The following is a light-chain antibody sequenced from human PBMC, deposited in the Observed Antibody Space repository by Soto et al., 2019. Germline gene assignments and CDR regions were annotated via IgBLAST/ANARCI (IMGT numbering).Light chain of an antibody. CDR2: KAS. Sequence: DIKLTQSPSTLSASVGDTISITWLASQSISDWLAWYQQKPGKAPKLLIYKASTLKSGVPSRFSGSGSGTEFSITMCSPQADDFATYYYEASNSYSGGFGQGTKVDIK. J-gene: IGKJ1*01. CDR3: EASNSYSGG. V-gene: IGKV1-5*03. CDR1: QSISDW.